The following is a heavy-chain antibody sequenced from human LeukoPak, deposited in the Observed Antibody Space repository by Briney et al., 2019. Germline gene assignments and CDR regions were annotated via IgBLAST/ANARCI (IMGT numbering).Heavy chain of an antibody. Sequence: GGSLRLSCGASGFDFGVHAMTWVRQAPGKGPEWVATIGGPAETFYADSVKGRFIISRDNSRNTLYPQMNSLRAEDSALYYCAKDWTSHNGVYDCLDFWGQGTRVTVS. V-gene: IGHV3-23*01. CDR2: IGGPAET. D-gene: IGHD3-16*01. CDR1: GFDFGVHA. CDR3: AKDWTSHNGVYDCLDF. J-gene: IGHJ4*02.